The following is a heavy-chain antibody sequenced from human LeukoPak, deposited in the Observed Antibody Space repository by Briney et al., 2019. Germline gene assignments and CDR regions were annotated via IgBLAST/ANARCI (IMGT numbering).Heavy chain of an antibody. J-gene: IGHJ4*02. CDR2: MSSSDDGR. CDR1: GFTLSSYA. CDR3: AKGPLPRIDY. V-gene: IGHV3-23*01. Sequence: GGSLRLSCAASGFTLSSYAMSWVRQAPGKGLEWVSAMSSSDDGRYYAASVRGRFTISRDTSRSTLYLQMNSLRAEDAAVYYCAKGPLPRIDYWGQGTLVTVSS.